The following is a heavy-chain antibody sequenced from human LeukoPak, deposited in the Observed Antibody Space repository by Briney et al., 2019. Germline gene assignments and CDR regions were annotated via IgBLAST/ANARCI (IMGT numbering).Heavy chain of an antibody. D-gene: IGHD2-2*01. J-gene: IGHJ6*03. CDR2: IYTSGST. CDR1: GGSISSYY. CDR3: ARGRSSFNYYYYYMDV. Sequence: SETLSLTCTVSGGSISSYYWSWIRQPAGKGLEWIGRIYTSGSTNYNPSLKSRVTISVDTSKNQFSLKLSSVTAADTAVYYCARGRSSFNYYYYYMDVWGKGTTVTVSS. V-gene: IGHV4-4*07.